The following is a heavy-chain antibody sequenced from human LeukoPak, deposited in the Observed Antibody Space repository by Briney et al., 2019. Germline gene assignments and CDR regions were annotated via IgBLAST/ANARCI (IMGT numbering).Heavy chain of an antibody. V-gene: IGHV3-48*03. D-gene: IGHD3-10*01. Sequence: GGSLRLSCVASGFTFSSYEMNWVRQAPGKGLEWVSYISSSGGTIYYADSVKGRFTISRDNAKNSLYLQMNSLRAEDTAVYYCARGAGMVRGYFDYWGQGTLVTVSS. J-gene: IGHJ4*02. CDR1: GFTFSSYE. CDR3: ARGAGMVRGYFDY. CDR2: ISSSGGTI.